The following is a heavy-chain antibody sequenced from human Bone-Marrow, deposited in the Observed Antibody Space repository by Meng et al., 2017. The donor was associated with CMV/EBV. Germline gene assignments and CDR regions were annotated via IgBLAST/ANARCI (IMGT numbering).Heavy chain of an antibody. CDR2: INPSGGST. CDR3: ARDLTRGRLPHYYYGMDV. D-gene: IGHD5-18*01. J-gene: IGHJ6*01. CDR1: GYTFTGYY. V-gene: IGHV1-46*01. Sequence: ASVKVSCKASGYTFTGYYMHWVRQAPGQGLEWMGIINPSGGSTSYAQKFQGRVTMTRDTSTSTVYMELSSLRSEDTAVYYCARDLTRGRLPHYYYGMDVWGQGTTVTVSS.